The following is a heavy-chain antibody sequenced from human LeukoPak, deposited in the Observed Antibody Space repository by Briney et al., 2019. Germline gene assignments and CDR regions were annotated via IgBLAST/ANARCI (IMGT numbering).Heavy chain of an antibody. CDR1: GFIFNSYA. CDR2: ISGSDGGT. V-gene: IGHV3-23*01. D-gene: IGHD3-9*01. Sequence: PGGSLRLSCAASGFIFNSYAMSWVRQAPGKGLEWVSAISGSDGGTNYADSVKGRFTISRDNSKNTLYLQMNSLRAEDTAVYYWAKGSRGYFDWLLYFDYWGQGTLVTVSS. J-gene: IGHJ4*02. CDR3: AKGSRGYFDWLLYFDY.